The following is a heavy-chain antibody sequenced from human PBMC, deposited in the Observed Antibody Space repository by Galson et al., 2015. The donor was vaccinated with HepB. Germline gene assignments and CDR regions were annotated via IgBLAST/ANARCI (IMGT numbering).Heavy chain of an antibody. CDR3: AKDHYYDSSGKKEDFDY. J-gene: IGHJ4*02. CDR1: GFTFSSYG. CDR2: ISYDGSNK. Sequence: SLRLSCAASGFTFSSYGMHWVRQAPGKGLEWVAVISYDGSNKYYADSVKGRFTISRDNSKNTLYLQMNSLRAEDTAVYYCAKDHYYDSSGKKEDFDYWGQGTLVTVSS. D-gene: IGHD3-22*01. V-gene: IGHV3-30*18.